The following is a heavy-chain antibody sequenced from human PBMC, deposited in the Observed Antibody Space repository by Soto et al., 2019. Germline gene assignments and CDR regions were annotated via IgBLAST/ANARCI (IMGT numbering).Heavy chain of an antibody. CDR1: GFTFSSYA. D-gene: IGHD3-3*01. Sequence: HPGGSLRLSCAASGFTFSSYAMSWVRQAPGKGLEWVSAISGSGGSTYYADSVKGRFTISRDNSKNTLYLQMNSLRAEDTAVYYCAKEDYDFWSGYYSGFDPWGQGTLVTVSS. CDR3: AKEDYDFWSGYYSGFDP. J-gene: IGHJ5*02. V-gene: IGHV3-23*01. CDR2: ISGSGGST.